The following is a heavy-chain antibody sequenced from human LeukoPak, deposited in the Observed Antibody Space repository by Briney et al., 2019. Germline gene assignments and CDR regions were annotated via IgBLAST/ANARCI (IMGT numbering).Heavy chain of an antibody. CDR2: IHPADSGT. D-gene: IGHD3-22*01. V-gene: IGHV5-51*01. CDR1: GHDFHNYW. Sequence: ESLKISCKASGHDFHNYWIGWVRQMPGKGLEWMGIIHPADSGTVYSPSFSGQVTISADRSTSTAYLQWCSLEASDTAMYYCARRYYDSSEFDPWGQGTLVTVSS. J-gene: IGHJ5*02. CDR3: ARRYYDSSEFDP.